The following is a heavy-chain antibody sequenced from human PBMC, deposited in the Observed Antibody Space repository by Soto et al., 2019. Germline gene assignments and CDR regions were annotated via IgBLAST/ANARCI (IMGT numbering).Heavy chain of an antibody. CDR2: IYHSGST. CDR1: GYSISSGYY. CDR3: ARDDEKYCSSTSCSSGDYYYYGMDV. J-gene: IGHJ6*02. Sequence: SETLSLTCAVSGYSISSGYYWGWIRQPPGRGLEWIGSIYHSGSTYYNPSLKSRVTISVDTSKNQFSLKLSSVTAADTAVYYCARDDEKYCSSTSCSSGDYYYYGMDVWGQGTTVTVSS. V-gene: IGHV4-38-2*02. D-gene: IGHD2-2*01.